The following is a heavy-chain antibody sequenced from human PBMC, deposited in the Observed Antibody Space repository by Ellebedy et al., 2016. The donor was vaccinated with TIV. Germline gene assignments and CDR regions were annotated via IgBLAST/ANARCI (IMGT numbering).Heavy chain of an antibody. Sequence: GESLKISCAAPGFTFSSYSMNWVRQAPGKGLEWVSYISSSSSTIYYADSVKGRFTVSRDNAKNSLYLQMNSLRAEDTAVYYCARAPSYLGDIVVVPAASLRAYYYGMDVWGQGTTVTVSS. V-gene: IGHV3-48*01. J-gene: IGHJ6*02. D-gene: IGHD2-2*01. CDR1: GFTFSSYS. CDR2: ISSSSSTI. CDR3: ARAPSYLGDIVVVPAASLRAYYYGMDV.